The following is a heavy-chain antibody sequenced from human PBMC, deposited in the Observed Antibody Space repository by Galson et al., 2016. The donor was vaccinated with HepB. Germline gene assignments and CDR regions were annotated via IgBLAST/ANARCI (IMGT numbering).Heavy chain of an antibody. V-gene: IGHV3-23*01. CDR2: ISPSGDGR. Sequence: LRLSCAASGFTFSSYGMTWVRQAPGKGLEWVSSISPSGDGRTYADSVKGRLTISRDNFKNTLYLQMDSLEADDTAIYFCAKILGTVTTFSWFFDVWGRGTMVSVSS. CDR1: GFTFSSYG. J-gene: IGHJ2*01. CDR3: AKILGTVTTFSWFFDV. D-gene: IGHD4-17*01.